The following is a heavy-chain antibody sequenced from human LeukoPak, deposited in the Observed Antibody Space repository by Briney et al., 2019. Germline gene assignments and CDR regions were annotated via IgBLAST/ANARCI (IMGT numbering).Heavy chain of an antibody. D-gene: IGHD3-10*02. V-gene: IGHV3-48*03. CDR1: GFTFSSYE. CDR2: ISSSGSTI. Sequence: GGSLRLSCAASGFTFSSYEMNWVRQAPGKGLEWVSYISSSGSTIYYADSVKGRFTISRDNAKNSLYLQMTSLRAEDTAVYYCARGYNYVYFDSRGQGTLVTVSS. J-gene: IGHJ4*02. CDR3: ARGYNYVYFDS.